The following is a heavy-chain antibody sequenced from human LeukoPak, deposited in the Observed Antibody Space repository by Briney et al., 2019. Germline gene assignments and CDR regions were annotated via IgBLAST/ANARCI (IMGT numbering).Heavy chain of an antibody. CDR3: ARDGKQWLVRPYYFDY. CDR1: GNYW. D-gene: IGHD6-19*01. CDR2: INSDGSWT. Sequence: GPLRLSCAASGNYWMHWVRQAPGKGLVWVSHINSDGSWTSYADSVKGRFTISKDNAKNTVYLQMNSLRAEDTAVYYCARDGKQWLVRPYYFDYWGQGTLVTVSS. V-gene: IGHV3-74*01. J-gene: IGHJ4*02.